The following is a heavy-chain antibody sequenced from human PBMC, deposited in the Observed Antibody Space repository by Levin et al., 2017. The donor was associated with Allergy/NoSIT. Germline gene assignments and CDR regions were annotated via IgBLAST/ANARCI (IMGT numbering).Heavy chain of an antibody. CDR2: ISAYNGNT. CDR3: ARERGSGYDFDAFDI. CDR1: GYTFTSYG. D-gene: IGHD5-12*01. Sequence: ASVKVSCKASGYTFTSYGISWVRQAPGQGLEWMGWISAYNGNTNYAQKLQGRVTMTTDTSTSTAYMELRSLRSDDTAVYYCARERGSGYDFDAFDIWGQGTMVTVSS. V-gene: IGHV1-18*01. J-gene: IGHJ3*02.